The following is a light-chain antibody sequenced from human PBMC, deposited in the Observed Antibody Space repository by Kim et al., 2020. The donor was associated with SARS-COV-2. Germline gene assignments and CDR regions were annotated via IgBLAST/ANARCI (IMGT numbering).Light chain of an antibody. Sequence: IQVTQSPSSLSASVGDRVTITCRASQGIGHDLAWYQQKSGTAPRPLIFLESKLQSGVPSRFSGSRSGADFTLTITNLQPEDFATYYCHQDNDYPWSFGQGTKVDIK. CDR3: HQDNDYPWS. CDR2: LES. CDR1: QGIGHD. V-gene: IGKV1-6*01. J-gene: IGKJ1*01.